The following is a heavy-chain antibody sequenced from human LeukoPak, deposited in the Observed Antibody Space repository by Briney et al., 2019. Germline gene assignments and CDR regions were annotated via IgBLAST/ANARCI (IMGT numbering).Heavy chain of an antibody. D-gene: IGHD6-13*01. CDR1: GFTVSSNY. Sequence: GGSLRLSCAASGFTVSSNYMSWVRQAPGKGLEWVSVIYSGGSTYYADSAKGRFTISRDNSKNTLYLQMNSLRAEDTAVYYCARGIAVAANEDRFDPWGQGTLVTVSS. CDR3: ARGIAVAANEDRFDP. V-gene: IGHV3-53*01. CDR2: IYSGGST. J-gene: IGHJ5*02.